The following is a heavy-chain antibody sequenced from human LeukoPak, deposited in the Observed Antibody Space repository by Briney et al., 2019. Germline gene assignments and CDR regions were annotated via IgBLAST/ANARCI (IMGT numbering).Heavy chain of an antibody. CDR2: IIPILGIA. Sequence: EASVKVSCKASRGTFSSYTISWVRQAPGQGLEWMGRIIPILGIANYAQKFQGRVTITADKSTSTAYMEPSSLRSEDTAVYYCARDPSYYDTGGGYWGQGTLVTVSS. V-gene: IGHV1-69*04. CDR1: RGTFSSYT. J-gene: IGHJ4*02. CDR3: ARDPSYYDTGGGY. D-gene: IGHD3-22*01.